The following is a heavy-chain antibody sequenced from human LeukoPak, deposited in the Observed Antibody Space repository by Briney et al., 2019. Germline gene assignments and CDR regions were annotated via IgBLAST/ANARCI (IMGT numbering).Heavy chain of an antibody. CDR1: GFTFSSYA. CDR3: AKDFTTYYYDSSGWSFDY. CDR2: ISGSGGST. J-gene: IGHJ4*02. D-gene: IGHD3-22*01. V-gene: IGHV3-23*01. Sequence: PGGSLRLSCAASGFTFSSYAMSWVRQAPGKGLEWVSAISGSGGSTYYADSVKGRFTISRDNSKNTLYLQMNSLRAEDTAVYYCAKDFTTYYYDSSGWSFDYWGQGTLVTVSS.